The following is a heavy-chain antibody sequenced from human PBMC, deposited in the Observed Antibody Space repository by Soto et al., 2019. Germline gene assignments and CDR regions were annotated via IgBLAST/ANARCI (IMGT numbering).Heavy chain of an antibody. D-gene: IGHD4-17*01. J-gene: IGHJ6*03. CDR1: GYSVTSYW. CDR2: IYPGDSDT. Sequence: PGEALKISCKGSGYSVTSYWIGWVRQMPGKGLEWMGIIYPGDSDTRYSPSFQGQVTISADKSISTAYLQWSSLKASDTAMYYCARGPWVNNYGGYYYYYMDVWGKGTTVTVSS. V-gene: IGHV5-51*01. CDR3: ARGPWVNNYGGYYYYYMDV.